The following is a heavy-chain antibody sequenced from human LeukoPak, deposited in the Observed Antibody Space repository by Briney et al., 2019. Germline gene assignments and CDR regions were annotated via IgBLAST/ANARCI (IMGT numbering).Heavy chain of an antibody. CDR3: ARDIVGAY. D-gene: IGHD2-15*01. V-gene: IGHV3-21*01. J-gene: IGHJ4*02. CDR2: ISSSSSYI. Sequence: GGSLRLSCAASGFTFSSYAMSWVRQAPGKGLEWVSSISSSSSYIYYANSVKGRFTISRDNAKNSLYLQMNSLRAEDTAVYYCARDIVGAYWGQGTLVTVSS. CDR1: GFTFSSYA.